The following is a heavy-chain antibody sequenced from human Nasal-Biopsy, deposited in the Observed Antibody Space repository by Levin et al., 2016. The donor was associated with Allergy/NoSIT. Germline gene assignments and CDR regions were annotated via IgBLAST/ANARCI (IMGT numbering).Heavy chain of an antibody. CDR1: GFRFDDYA. V-gene: IGHV3-23*01. CDR3: ARRVVPRSDYFYGMDV. J-gene: IGHJ6*02. D-gene: IGHD2-2*01. CDR2: VGGSGAGT. Sequence: GGSLRLSCAASGFRFDDYAFSWVRQAPGKGLEWVSAVGGSGAGTYYADSVKGRFTVSRDDSKNTLYLQMNSLRAEDTAVYFCARRVVPRSDYFYGMDVWGQGATVTVSS.